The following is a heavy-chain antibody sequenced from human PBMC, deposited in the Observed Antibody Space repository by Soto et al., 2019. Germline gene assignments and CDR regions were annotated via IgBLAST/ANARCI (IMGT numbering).Heavy chain of an antibody. D-gene: IGHD2-2*01. V-gene: IGHV4-34*01. CDR1: GGSFSGHY. Sequence: QVQLQQWGAGLLKPSETLSLTCAVYGGSFSGHYCSWIRQPPGKGLEWIGEIYHTGSTNYNPSLNSGVTISVDTSKNQFPRKLSSVTAADTAVYYCARQAVVPAANSFFDYWGQGTLVTVSS. J-gene: IGHJ4*02. CDR2: IYHTGST. CDR3: ARQAVVPAANSFFDY.